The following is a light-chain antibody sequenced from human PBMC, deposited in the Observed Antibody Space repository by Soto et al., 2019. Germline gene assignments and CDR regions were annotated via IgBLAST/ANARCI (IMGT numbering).Light chain of an antibody. CDR1: QSLVYSDGNTY. CDR2: KVS. Sequence: VVMTQSPLSLPVTLGQPASISCRSSQSLVYSDGNTYLNWFQQRPGQSPRRLIYKVSNRDSGVPDRFSRSGSGTDFTLKISRVEAEDVEVYYCVQGTHWPPAFGQGTKVEIK. CDR3: VQGTHWPPA. V-gene: IGKV2-30*01. J-gene: IGKJ1*01.